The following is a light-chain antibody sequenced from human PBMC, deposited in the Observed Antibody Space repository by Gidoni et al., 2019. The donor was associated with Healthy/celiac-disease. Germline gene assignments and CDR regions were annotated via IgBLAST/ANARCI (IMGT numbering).Light chain of an antibody. V-gene: IGLV3-25*03. CDR3: QSADSSGTWV. CDR2: KDS. J-gene: IGLJ3*02. CDR1: ALPKQY. Sequence: SYELTQPLSVSVSPGQTARITCSGDALPKQYAYWYQQKPGQAPVLVRYKDSERPSGIPERFSGSSSGTTVTLTISGVQAEDEADYYCQSADSSGTWVFGGGTKLTVL.